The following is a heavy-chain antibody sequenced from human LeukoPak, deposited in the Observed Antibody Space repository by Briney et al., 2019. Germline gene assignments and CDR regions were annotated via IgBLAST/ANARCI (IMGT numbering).Heavy chain of an antibody. J-gene: IGHJ4*02. CDR2: INPSGGST. CDR3: ARDVSTWFGELG. CDR1: GYTFTSYY. D-gene: IGHD3-10*01. V-gene: IGHV1-46*01. Sequence: ASVKVSCKASGYTFTSYYMHWVRQAPGQELEWMGIINPSGGSTSYAQKFQGRVTMTRDTSTSTVYMELSSLRSEDTAVYYCARDVSTWFGELGWGQGTLVTVSS.